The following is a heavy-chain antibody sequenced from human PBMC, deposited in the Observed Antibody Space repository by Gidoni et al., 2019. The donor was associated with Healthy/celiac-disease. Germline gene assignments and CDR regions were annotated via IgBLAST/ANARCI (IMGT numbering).Heavy chain of an antibody. CDR3: ARFYRSGEGYFDY. D-gene: IGHD3-3*01. V-gene: IGHV3-21*01. CDR2: ISSSSSYT. Sequence: EVQLVESGRGLVKPGWSLSLSCAASGFPCSSYSMNWVLQAPGKGLGWVSSISSSSSYTYYADSVKGRFTISRDNAKNSLYLQMNSLSAEDTAVYYCARFYRSGEGYFDYWGQGTLVTVSS. J-gene: IGHJ4*02. CDR1: GFPCSSYS.